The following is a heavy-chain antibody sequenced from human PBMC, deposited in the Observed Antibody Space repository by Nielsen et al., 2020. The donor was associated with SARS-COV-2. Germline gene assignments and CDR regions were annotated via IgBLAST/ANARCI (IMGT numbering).Heavy chain of an antibody. V-gene: IGHV1-46*01. D-gene: IGHD5-24*01. CDR1: GYTFTSYY. CDR2: INPSGGST. J-gene: IGHJ6*02. CDR3: ARGRWADHYYYYGMDV. Sequence: ASVNVSCKASGYTFTSYYMHWVRQAPGQGLEWMGIINPSGGSTSYAQKFQGRVTMTRDTSTSTVYMELSSLRSEDTAVYYCARGRWADHYYYYGMDVWGQGTTVTVSS.